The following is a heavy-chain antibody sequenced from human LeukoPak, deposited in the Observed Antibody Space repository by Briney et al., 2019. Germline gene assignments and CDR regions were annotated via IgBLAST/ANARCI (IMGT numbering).Heavy chain of an antibody. CDR3: ARHSAHASTNDAFDI. J-gene: IGHJ3*02. V-gene: IGHV4-31*03. CDR1: GGSISSGVYY. Sequence: SETLSLTCTVSGGSISSGVYYWSWIRQHPGKGLEWIGYIFYSGSTYYNPSLKSRVTISVDTSKNQFSLKLSSVTAADTAVYYCARHSAHASTNDAFDIWGQGTMVTVSS. CDR2: IFYSGST. D-gene: IGHD2-2*01.